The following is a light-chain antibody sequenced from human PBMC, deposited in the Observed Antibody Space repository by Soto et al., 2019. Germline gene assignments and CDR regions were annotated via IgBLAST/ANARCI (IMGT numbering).Light chain of an antibody. CDR3: QQSYSTTWT. CDR1: QGISNY. CDR2: AAS. J-gene: IGKJ1*01. Sequence: DIQMTQSPSTLSGSVGDRVAITCRASQGISNYLAWYQQKPGKVPKLLIYAASTLQSGVPSRFSGSGSGTDFTLTISSLQPEHFATYSCQQSYSTTWTFGQGTKVDIK. V-gene: IGKV1-27*01.